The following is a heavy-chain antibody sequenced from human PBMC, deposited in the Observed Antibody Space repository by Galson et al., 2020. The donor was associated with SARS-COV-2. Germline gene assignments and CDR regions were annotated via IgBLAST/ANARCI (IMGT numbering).Heavy chain of an antibody. V-gene: IGHV3-33*01. CDR2: IWYDGSNK. Sequence: GGSLRLSCAASGFTFSSYGMHWVRQAPGKGLEWVAVIWYDGSNKYYADSVKGRFTISRDNSKNTLYLQMNSLRAEDTAVYYCARARGMYYDMLTGYYPPPAYYGMDVWGQGTTVTVSS. D-gene: IGHD3-9*01. CDR3: ARARGMYYDMLTGYYPPPAYYGMDV. CDR1: GFTFSSYG. J-gene: IGHJ6*02.